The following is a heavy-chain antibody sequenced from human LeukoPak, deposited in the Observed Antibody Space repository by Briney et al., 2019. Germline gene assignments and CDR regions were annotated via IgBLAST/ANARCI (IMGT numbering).Heavy chain of an antibody. CDR1: GFIFSSYG. V-gene: IGHV3-30*18. J-gene: IGHJ4*02. Sequence: GGSLRLSCAGSGFIFSSYGFHWVRQAPGKGLEWVTFISYDGSTDYYADSVKGRFTISRDNSKSTVYLQMNSLSTEDTAVYYCAKAYSNAPFSDFNYWGQGTLVIVSS. CDR2: ISYDGSTD. D-gene: IGHD6-13*01. CDR3: AKAYSNAPFSDFNY.